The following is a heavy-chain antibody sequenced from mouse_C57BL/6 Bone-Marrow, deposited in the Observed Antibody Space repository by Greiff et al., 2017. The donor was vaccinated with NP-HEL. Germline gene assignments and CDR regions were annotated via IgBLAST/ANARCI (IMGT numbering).Heavy chain of an antibody. D-gene: IGHD2-12*01. CDR2: INPGSGGT. CDR1: GYAFTNYL. CDR3: ARDEDDGFAY. J-gene: IGHJ3*01. Sequence: QVQLQQSGAELVRPGTSVKVSCKASGYAFTNYLIEWVKQRPGQGLEWIGVINPGSGGTNYNGKFKGKATLTADKSSSTAYMQLSSLTSEDSAVYFCARDEDDGFAYWGQGTLVTVSA. V-gene: IGHV1-54*01.